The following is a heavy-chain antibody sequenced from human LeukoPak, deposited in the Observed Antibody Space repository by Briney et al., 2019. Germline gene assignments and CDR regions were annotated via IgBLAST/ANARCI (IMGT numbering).Heavy chain of an antibody. CDR1: GFTFSSYG. Sequence: GGSLRLSCAASGFTFSSYGIHWVRQAPGKGLEWVAVISYDGRNKYHADSVKGRFTICRDNSKKTLYLEMNSLRDEDTAVYYCAKEGYSSSAALDIWGQGTMVTVSS. J-gene: IGHJ3*02. CDR3: AKEGYSSSAALDI. D-gene: IGHD6-13*01. CDR2: ISYDGRNK. V-gene: IGHV3-30*18.